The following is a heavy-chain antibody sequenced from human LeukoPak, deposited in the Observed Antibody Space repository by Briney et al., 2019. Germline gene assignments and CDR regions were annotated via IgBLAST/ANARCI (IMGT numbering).Heavy chain of an antibody. CDR1: GFTFNNYG. V-gene: IGHV3-23*01. Sequence: GGTLRLSCAASGFTFNNYGMSWVRQAPGKGLEWVSAISGSADNTYYVDSVKGRFTISRDNSRNTLYLQMNSLRAEDTAIYYCAKERESYFEFDLWGQGTLVTVSS. CDR3: AKERESYFEFDL. CDR2: ISGSADNT. J-gene: IGHJ4*02. D-gene: IGHD1-26*01.